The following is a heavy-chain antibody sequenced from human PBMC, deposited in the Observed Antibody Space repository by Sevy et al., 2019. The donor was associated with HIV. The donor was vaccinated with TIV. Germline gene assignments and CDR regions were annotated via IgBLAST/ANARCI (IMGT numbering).Heavy chain of an antibody. D-gene: IGHD3-3*01. CDR1: GYTFTSYG. V-gene: IGHV1-18*01. J-gene: IGHJ6*02. CDR2: ISAYKGNT. CDR3: ARAPYYDFWSGYFGNYGMDV. Sequence: ASVKVSCKASGYTFTSYGISWVRQAPGQGLEWMGWISAYKGNTNYPQKLQGRVTMTTDTSTSTAYMELRSLRSDDTAVYYCARAPYYDFWSGYFGNYGMDVWGQGTTVTVSS.